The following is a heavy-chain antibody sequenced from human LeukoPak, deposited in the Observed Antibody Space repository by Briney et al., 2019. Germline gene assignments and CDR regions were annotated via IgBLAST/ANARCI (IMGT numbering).Heavy chain of an antibody. Sequence: GGSVRLSCSASGFTFITFAMNWVRQAPGKGLEWVSAISGSGGSTYYTDSVKGRFTISRDNSRNTLYLQMNSLRAEDTAVYYCARRAAAGNVDYWGQGTLDAVSS. J-gene: IGHJ4*02. CDR3: ARRAAAGNVDY. CDR1: GFTFITFA. V-gene: IGHV3-23*01. D-gene: IGHD6-13*01. CDR2: ISGSGGST.